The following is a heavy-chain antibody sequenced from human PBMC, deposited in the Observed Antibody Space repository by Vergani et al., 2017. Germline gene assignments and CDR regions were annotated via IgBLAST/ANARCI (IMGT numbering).Heavy chain of an antibody. D-gene: IGHD6-13*01. CDR3: ARVTGDSSSWYPAGYYYYYMDV. J-gene: IGHJ6*03. CDR2: IYYSGST. V-gene: IGHV4-30-4*01. Sequence: QVQLQESGPGLVKPTQTLSLTCTVSGGSISSGDYYWSWIRQPPGKGLEWIGYIYYSGSTYYNPSLKSRVTISVDPSKNQFSLTLSSVTAADTAVYYCARVTGDSSSWYPAGYYYYYMDVWGKGP. CDR1: GGSISSGDYY.